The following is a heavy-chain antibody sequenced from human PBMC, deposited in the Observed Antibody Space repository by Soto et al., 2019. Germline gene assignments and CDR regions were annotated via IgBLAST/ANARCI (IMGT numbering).Heavy chain of an antibody. Sequence: QVQLVQSGAEVKKPGASVKLSCKASGYTFINYYIHWVRQAPGQGLEWMGIFNPTSGSTNYAQKFQGRVTLTMDTSTKTVYMELSSLRFDDTAVYYCARDLAAGDYWGQGTLVTVSS. J-gene: IGHJ4*02. CDR2: FNPTSGST. D-gene: IGHD6-13*01. CDR1: GYTFINYY. CDR3: ARDLAAGDY. V-gene: IGHV1-46*01.